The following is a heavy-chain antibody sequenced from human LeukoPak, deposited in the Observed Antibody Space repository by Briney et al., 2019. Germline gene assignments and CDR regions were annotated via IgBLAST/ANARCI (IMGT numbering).Heavy chain of an antibody. CDR1: GFTFSSYG. D-gene: IGHD4-11*01. Sequence: GGSLRLSCAASGFTFSSYGMHWVRQAPGKGLEWVAVIWYDGSNKYYADSVKGRFTISRDNSKNTLYLQMNSLRAEDTAVYYCVRDSSYSHFDYWGQGTLVTVSS. CDR2: IWYDGSNK. V-gene: IGHV3-33*01. CDR3: VRDSSYSHFDY. J-gene: IGHJ4*02.